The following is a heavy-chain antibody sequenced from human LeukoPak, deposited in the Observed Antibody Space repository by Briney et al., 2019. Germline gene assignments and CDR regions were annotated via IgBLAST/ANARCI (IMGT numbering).Heavy chain of an antibody. J-gene: IGHJ3*02. CDR1: GFTFSSYS. D-gene: IGHD6-19*01. CDR3: ARDSSGSGWYDDAFDI. Sequence: PGGSLRLSCAASGFTFSSYSMNWVRQAPGKGLEWVSSISSSSSYIYYADSVKGRFTISRDNAKNSLYLQMNSLRAEDTAVYYCARDSSGSGWYDDAFDIWGQGTMVTVSS. CDR2: ISSSSSYI. V-gene: IGHV3-21*01.